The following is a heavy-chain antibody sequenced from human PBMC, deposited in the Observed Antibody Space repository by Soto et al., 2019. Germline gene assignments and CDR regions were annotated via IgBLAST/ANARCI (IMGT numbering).Heavy chain of an antibody. J-gene: IGHJ4*02. CDR3: AKSRDITGSFDY. CDR1: GFTFSSYA. V-gene: IGHV3-23*01. Sequence: GGSLGLSCAASGFTFSSYAMSWVRQAPGKGLEWVSAISGSGGSTYYADSVKGRFTISRDNSKNTLYLQMNSLRAEDTAVYYCAKSRDITGSFDYWGQGTLVTVSS. CDR2: ISGSGGST. D-gene: IGHD1-20*01.